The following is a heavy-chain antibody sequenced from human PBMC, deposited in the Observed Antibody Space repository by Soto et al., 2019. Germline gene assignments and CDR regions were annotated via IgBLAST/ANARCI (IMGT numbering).Heavy chain of an antibody. D-gene: IGHD3-16*01. V-gene: IGHV1-46*03. CDR1: GYTLSRYY. Sequence: VASVKVSCQASGYTLSRYYMYWVRQSSGQGLERMGIFNPSGVSTSSAHKFPARVTMTRDTCTCTVYMEMSSLRCEDTAVYYCARTFTLGGFDPWG. CDR2: FNPSGVST. J-gene: IGHJ5*02. CDR3: ARTFTLGGFDP.